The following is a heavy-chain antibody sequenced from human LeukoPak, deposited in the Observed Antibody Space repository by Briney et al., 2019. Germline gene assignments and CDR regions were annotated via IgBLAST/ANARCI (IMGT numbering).Heavy chain of an antibody. D-gene: IGHD2-2*01. V-gene: IGHV4-34*01. Sequence: PSETLSLTCAVSGGSFSGHYWAWIRQPPGKGLEWIGEINHRGSTTYNPSLKSRLTISVDTSKTEFSLKLSSVTAADTAEYYCARGSIALPAAPFVYWVRGTLVTVSS. CDR2: INHRGST. CDR1: GGSFSGHY. J-gene: IGHJ4*02. CDR3: ARGSIALPAAPFVY.